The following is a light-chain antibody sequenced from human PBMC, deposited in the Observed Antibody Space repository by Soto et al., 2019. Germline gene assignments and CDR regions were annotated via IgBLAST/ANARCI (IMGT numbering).Light chain of an antibody. Sequence: EIVLTQSPGTLSLSAGERATLSCRASQSISSSSLSWYQQKPGQAPRPLIYGASTRATGIPERFSGSGSGTDFTLTISRLEPEDFAVYYCQQYGSSPRTFGQGTKVDIK. V-gene: IGKV3-20*01. CDR2: GAS. CDR1: QSISSSS. CDR3: QQYGSSPRT. J-gene: IGKJ1*01.